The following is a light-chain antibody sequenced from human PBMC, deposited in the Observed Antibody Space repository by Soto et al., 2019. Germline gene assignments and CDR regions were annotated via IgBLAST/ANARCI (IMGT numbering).Light chain of an antibody. Sequence: EIVMTQSPGTLSVSPGERATLSCRASQSIGNYLAWFQQKPGQTPRLLIYGASTRATGVPVRFSGTGPGTEFTLTISSLQSEDFAVYYCQKYNNWPPEYTFGQGTKLEIK. J-gene: IGKJ2*01. CDR3: QKYNNWPPEYT. V-gene: IGKV3-15*01. CDR2: GAS. CDR1: QSIGNY.